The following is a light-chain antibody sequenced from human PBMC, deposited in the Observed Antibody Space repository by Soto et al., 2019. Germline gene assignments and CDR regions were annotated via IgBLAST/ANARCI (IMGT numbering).Light chain of an antibody. V-gene: IGLV2-14*01. CDR3: GSYTSSSTV. J-gene: IGLJ2*01. Sequence: QSALTQPASVSGSPGQSITISCTGTSSDIGAFDYVSWYQHHPGKAPKLIIYEVNNRPSGISYRFSGPKSGNTASLTISGLQAEDEGDYYCGSYTSSSTVFGGGTKLTVL. CDR2: EVN. CDR1: SSDIGAFDY.